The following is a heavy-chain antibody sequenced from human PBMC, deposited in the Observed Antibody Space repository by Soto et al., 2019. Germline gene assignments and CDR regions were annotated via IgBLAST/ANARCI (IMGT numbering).Heavy chain of an antibody. V-gene: IGHV4-39*01. D-gene: IGHD2-2*01. CDR2: IYYSGST. CDR1: GGSIRSSSYY. Sequence: QLQLQESGPGLVTPSETLSLPCTVSGGSIRSSSYYWGWISQPPGKGLEWIGSIYYSGSTYYNPALKSRVSIAVDTSTSQFSLKLSSVTAAATAVYYCARMVVPAASGSPFYYWGQGTLVTVAS. J-gene: IGHJ4*02. CDR3: ARMVVPAASGSPFYY.